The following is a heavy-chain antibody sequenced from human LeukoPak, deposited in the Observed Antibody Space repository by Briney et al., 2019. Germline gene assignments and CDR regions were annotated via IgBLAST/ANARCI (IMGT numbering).Heavy chain of an antibody. V-gene: IGHV1-18*01. CDR3: ARDQVQLERRGLRRYGWFDP. D-gene: IGHD1-1*01. J-gene: IGHJ5*02. CDR1: G. Sequence: GXSWVRQAPGQGLEWMGWISAYNGNTNYAQKLQGRVTMTTDTSTSTAYMELRSLRSDDTAVYYCARDQVQLERRGLRRYGWFDPWGQGTLVTVSS. CDR2: ISAYNGNT.